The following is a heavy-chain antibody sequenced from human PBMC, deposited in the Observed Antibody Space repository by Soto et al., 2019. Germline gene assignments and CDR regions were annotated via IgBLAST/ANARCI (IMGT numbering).Heavy chain of an antibody. CDR3: ARGIQTSYSYYYYMDV. D-gene: IGHD2-21*01. V-gene: IGHV4-59*11. CDR1: GGSISSHY. J-gene: IGHJ6*03. CDR2: IYHTCST. Sequence: QVQLQESGPGLVKPSETLSLTCTVSGGSISSHYWNWIRQPPGKGLEWIGYIYHTCSTNYTPSLKSRVTISVDTSKNQFTLTVHSATAADTAVYFCARGIQTSYSYYYYMDVWGKGTTVTVSS.